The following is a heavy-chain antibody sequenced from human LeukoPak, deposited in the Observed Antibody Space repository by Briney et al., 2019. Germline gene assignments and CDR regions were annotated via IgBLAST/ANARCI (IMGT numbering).Heavy chain of an antibody. J-gene: IGHJ6*03. Sequence: QSGGSLRLSCVASGFTFSNYWMSWVRQAPGKGLEWVANIKQDGSEKYYVDSVKGRFTISRDNAKKSLYLQMNSLRAEDTAVYYCARDPYFGELSPHVYYWYMDVWGKGTTVTISS. CDR3: ARDPYFGELSPHVYYWYMDV. CDR1: GFTFSNYW. V-gene: IGHV3-7*01. CDR2: IKQDGSEK. D-gene: IGHD3-10*01.